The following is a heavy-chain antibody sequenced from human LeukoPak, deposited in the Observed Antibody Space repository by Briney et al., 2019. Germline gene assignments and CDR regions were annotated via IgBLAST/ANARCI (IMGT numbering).Heavy chain of an antibody. CDR2: INSDGSST. V-gene: IGHV3-74*01. Sequence: HPGGSLRLSCAASGFTFSSYWMHWVRQAPGKGLVWVSRINSDGSSTSYADSVKGRFTISRDNAKKTLYLQMNSLRAEDTAVYYCARLNSYGPYYFDYWGQGTLVTVSS. J-gene: IGHJ4*02. D-gene: IGHD5-18*01. CDR1: GFTFSSYW. CDR3: ARLNSYGPYYFDY.